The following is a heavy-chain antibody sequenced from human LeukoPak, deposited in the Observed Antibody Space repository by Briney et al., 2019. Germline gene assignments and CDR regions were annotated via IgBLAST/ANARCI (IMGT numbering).Heavy chain of an antibody. D-gene: IGHD1-1*01. J-gene: IGHJ5*02. V-gene: IGHV4-39*07. CDR3: ARDSGKYNWNDGNWFDP. CDR2: IYYSGST. Sequence: SETLSLTCTVSGGSISSSSYYWGWIRQPPGKGLEWIGNIYYSGSTSYNPSLKSRVTISVDTSKNQFSLKLSSVTAADTAVYYCARDSGKYNWNDGNWFDPWGQGTLVTVSS. CDR1: GGSISSSSYY.